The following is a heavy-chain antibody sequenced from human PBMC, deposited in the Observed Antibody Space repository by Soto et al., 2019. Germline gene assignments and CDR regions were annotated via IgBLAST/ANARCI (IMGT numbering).Heavy chain of an antibody. CDR2: IYYSGST. D-gene: IGHD2-15*01. V-gene: IGHV4-59*01. CDR3: ARGHCSGGSCYAY. CDR1: GGSISSYY. J-gene: IGHJ4*02. Sequence: SETLSLTCTVSGGSISSYYWSWIRHPPGKGLEWIGYIYYSGSTNYNPSLKSRVTISVDTSKNQFSLKLSSVTAADTAVYYCARGHCSGGSCYAYWGQGTLVTVSS.